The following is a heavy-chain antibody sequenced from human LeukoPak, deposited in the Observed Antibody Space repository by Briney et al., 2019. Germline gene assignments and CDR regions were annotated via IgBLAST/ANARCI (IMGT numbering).Heavy chain of an antibody. J-gene: IGHJ4*02. Sequence: SETLSLTCTVSGGSISSYYWSWIRQPAGKGLEWIGRIYTSGSTNYNPSLKSRVTMSVDTSKNQFSLKLSSVTAADTAVYYCARLRGRGGSCYFDYWGQGTLVTVSS. CDR2: IYTSGST. D-gene: IGHD2-15*01. CDR1: GGSISSYY. CDR3: ARLRGRGGSCYFDY. V-gene: IGHV4-4*07.